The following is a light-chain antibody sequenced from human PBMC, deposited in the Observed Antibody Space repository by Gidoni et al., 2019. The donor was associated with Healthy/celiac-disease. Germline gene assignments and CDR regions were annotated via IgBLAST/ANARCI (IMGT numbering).Light chain of an antibody. CDR1: QSLLHSNGYNY. Sequence: DIVMTQSPLSLPVTPGEPASISCRSSQSLLHSNGYNYLDWYLQKPGQSPQLLIYLGSNRASGVPDRFSGRGSGTDFTLKISRVEAEDVGVYYCMQALQTPYTFXXXTKLEIK. V-gene: IGKV2-28*01. CDR2: LGS. J-gene: IGKJ2*01. CDR3: MQALQTPYT.